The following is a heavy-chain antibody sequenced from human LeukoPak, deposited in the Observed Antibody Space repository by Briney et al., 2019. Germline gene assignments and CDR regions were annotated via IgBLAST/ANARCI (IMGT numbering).Heavy chain of an antibody. CDR3: ARESSDYYDSSGYDSPETFDY. Sequence: GRSLRLSCAASGFTFSSYEMNWVRQAPGKGLEWVSYISSSGSTIYYADSVKGRFTISRDNAKNSLYLQMNSLRAEDTAVYYCARESSDYYDSSGYDSPETFDYWGQGTLVTVSS. D-gene: IGHD3-22*01. CDR1: GFTFSSYE. CDR2: ISSSGSTI. V-gene: IGHV3-48*03. J-gene: IGHJ4*02.